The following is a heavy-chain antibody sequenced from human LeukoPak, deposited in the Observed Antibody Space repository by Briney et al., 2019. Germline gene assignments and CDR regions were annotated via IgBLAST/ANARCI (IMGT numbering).Heavy chain of an antibody. CDR3: ARDRNYDYIWGSYRPDYFDY. D-gene: IGHD3-16*02. J-gene: IGHJ4*02. CDR1: GFTFSSYT. Sequence: GGSLRLSCAASGFTFSSYTMNRVRQAPGKGLEGVSSISSSSSYIYYADSVKGRFTISRDNAKNSLYLQMNSLRAEDTAVYYCARDRNYDYIWGSYRPDYFDYWGQGTLVTVSS. V-gene: IGHV3-21*01. CDR2: ISSSSSYI.